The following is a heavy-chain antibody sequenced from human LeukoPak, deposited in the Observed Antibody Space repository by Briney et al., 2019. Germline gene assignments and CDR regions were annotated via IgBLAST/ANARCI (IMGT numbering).Heavy chain of an antibody. V-gene: IGHV1-69*05. CDR2: IIPIFGTA. Sequence: SVKVSCKASGYTFTSYYMHWVRQAPGQGLEWMGGIIPIFGTANYAQKFQGRVTITTDESTSTAYMELSSLRSEDTAVYYCARDPEYSSSSGDGDYWGQGTLVTVSS. D-gene: IGHD6-6*01. J-gene: IGHJ4*02. CDR1: GYTFTSYY. CDR3: ARDPEYSSSSGDGDY.